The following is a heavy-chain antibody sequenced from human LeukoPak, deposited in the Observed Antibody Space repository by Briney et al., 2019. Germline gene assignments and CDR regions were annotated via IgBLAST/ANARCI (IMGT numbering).Heavy chain of an antibody. J-gene: IGHJ4*02. V-gene: IGHV1-69*13. Sequence: SVKVSCKASGGTLSSYAISWVRQAPGQGLEWVGGIIPIFGTANYAQKFQGRVTITADESTSTAYMELSSLRSEDTAVYYCARVSRFGESRRALDYWGQGTLVTVST. D-gene: IGHD3-10*01. CDR1: GGTLSSYA. CDR3: ARVSRFGESRRALDY. CDR2: IIPIFGTA.